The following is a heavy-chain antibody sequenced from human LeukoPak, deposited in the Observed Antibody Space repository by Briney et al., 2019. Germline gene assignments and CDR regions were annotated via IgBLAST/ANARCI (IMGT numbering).Heavy chain of an antibody. V-gene: IGHV3-7*01. CDR2: IRQGGSEK. D-gene: IGHD2-2*01. CDR1: GVTFSNYW. CDR3: ARDTSSTSYDY. J-gene: IGHJ4*02. Sequence: GGSLRLSCAASGVTFSNYWMSWVRQAPGKGLEWVANIRQGGSEKYYVDSVNGRFTISRDNAKNSLYLQMNSLRAEDTALYYCARDTSSTSYDYWGQGTLVTVSS.